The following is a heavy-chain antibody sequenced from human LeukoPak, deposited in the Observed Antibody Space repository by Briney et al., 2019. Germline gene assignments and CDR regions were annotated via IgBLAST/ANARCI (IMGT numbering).Heavy chain of an antibody. D-gene: IGHD2-2*02. Sequence: GGSLRLSCAASGFIFVSYAMTWVRQAPGKGLEWVSTSTGNTGNTFYADSVKGRFTVSRDNAKNSLYLQMNSLRAEDTAVYYCARDPGYCSTTSCYKFFDYWGQGTLVTVSS. CDR1: GFIFVSYA. CDR3: ARDPGYCSTTSCYKFFDY. J-gene: IGHJ4*02. CDR2: STGNTGNT. V-gene: IGHV3-23*01.